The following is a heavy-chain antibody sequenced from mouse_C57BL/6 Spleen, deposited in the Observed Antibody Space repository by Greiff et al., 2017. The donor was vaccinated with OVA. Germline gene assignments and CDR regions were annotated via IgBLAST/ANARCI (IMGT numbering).Heavy chain of an antibody. CDR1: GFSFNTYA. CDR3: VRHGGYYDYAMDY. Sequence: GGGLVQPKGSLKLSCAASGFSFNTYAMNWVRQAPGKGLEWVARIRSKSNNYATYYADSVKDRFTISRDDSESMLYLQMNNLKTEDTAMYYCVRHGGYYDYAMDYWGQGTSVTVSS. CDR2: IRSKSNNYAT. D-gene: IGHD2-3*01. J-gene: IGHJ4*01. V-gene: IGHV10-1*01.